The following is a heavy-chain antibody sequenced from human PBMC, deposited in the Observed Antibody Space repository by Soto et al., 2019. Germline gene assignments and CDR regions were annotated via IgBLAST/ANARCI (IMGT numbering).Heavy chain of an antibody. CDR3: AKGPEWELLGNAFDI. V-gene: IGHV3-30*18. J-gene: IGHJ3*02. Sequence: QVQLVESGGGVVQPGRSLRLSCAASGFTFSSYGMHWVRQAPGKGLEWVAVISYDGSNKYYADSVKGRFTISRDNSKNTLYLQMNSLRAEDTAVYYCAKGPEWELLGNAFDIWGQGTMVTVSS. D-gene: IGHD1-26*01. CDR2: ISYDGSNK. CDR1: GFTFSSYG.